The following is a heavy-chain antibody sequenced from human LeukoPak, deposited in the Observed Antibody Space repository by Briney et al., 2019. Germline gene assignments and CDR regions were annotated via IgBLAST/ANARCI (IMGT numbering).Heavy chain of an antibody. Sequence: SETLSLTCAVYNGSLNEYYWSWIRQPPGKGLEWIGEINHSGSTTYNPSLQSRVTMSVDTSKNQFSLEVSSVTAADTAVYYCASGATNYWGQGTLVTVSS. D-gene: IGHD1-26*01. V-gene: IGHV4-34*01. J-gene: IGHJ4*02. CDR2: INHSGST. CDR1: NGSLNEYY. CDR3: ASGATNY.